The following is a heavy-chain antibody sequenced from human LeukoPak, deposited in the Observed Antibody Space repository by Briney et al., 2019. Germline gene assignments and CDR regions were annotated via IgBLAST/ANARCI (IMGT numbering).Heavy chain of an antibody. CDR1: DDSISSNNYY. Sequence: PSETLSLTCSVSDDSISSNNYYWGWIRQPPGKGLEWIGSTYYSGTTHYNPSLSSRLTISVDTSRNQFSLRLSSVTAADTAVYYCARPAVTGTSPDWYFDLWGRGTLVAVSS. J-gene: IGHJ2*01. D-gene: IGHD6-19*01. CDR3: ARPAVTGTSPDWYFDL. V-gene: IGHV4-39*01. CDR2: TYYSGTT.